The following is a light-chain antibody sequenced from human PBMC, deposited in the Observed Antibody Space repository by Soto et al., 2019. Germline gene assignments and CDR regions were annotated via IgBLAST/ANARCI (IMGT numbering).Light chain of an antibody. CDR3: SPYTTVPSPQWV. V-gene: IGLV2-14*01. CDR1: SSDLGGLNY. Sequence: QSVLTQPASVSGSPGQSITIPCSGRSSDLGGLNYVSWYQQHPGKVPKLIIYKVDNRPSGISDRFSASKSGNTASLTISGLQAEDEAHYYCSPYTTVPSPQWVFAGGTKLTVL. J-gene: IGLJ3*02. CDR2: KVD.